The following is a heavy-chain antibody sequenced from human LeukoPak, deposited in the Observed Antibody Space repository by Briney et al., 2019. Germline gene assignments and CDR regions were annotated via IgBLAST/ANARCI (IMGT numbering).Heavy chain of an antibody. J-gene: IGHJ4*02. CDR2: INPSGGST. Sequence: GASVKVSCKASGYTFTSYAMNWVRQAPGQGLEWMGIINPSGGSTSYAQKFQGRVTMTRDMSTSTVYMELSSLRSEDTAVYYCAREYSSPSSRPHYFDYWGQGTLVTVSS. V-gene: IGHV1-46*01. D-gene: IGHD6-6*01. CDR3: AREYSSPSSRPHYFDY. CDR1: GYTFTSYA.